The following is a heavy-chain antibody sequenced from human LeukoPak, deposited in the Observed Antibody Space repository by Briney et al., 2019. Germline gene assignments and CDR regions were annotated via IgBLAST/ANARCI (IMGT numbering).Heavy chain of an antibody. J-gene: IGHJ4*02. CDR2: INPNSGGT. CDR3: ARDRIRGYSYATPGL. CDR1: GYTFTGYY. D-gene: IGHD5-18*01. Sequence: GASVKVSCKASGYTFTGYYMHWVRQAPGQGLEWMGWINPNSGGTNYAQKFQGRVSMTRDTSINIAYMELSSLRFDDTAVYYCARDRIRGYSYATPGLWGQGTLVTVST. V-gene: IGHV1-2*02.